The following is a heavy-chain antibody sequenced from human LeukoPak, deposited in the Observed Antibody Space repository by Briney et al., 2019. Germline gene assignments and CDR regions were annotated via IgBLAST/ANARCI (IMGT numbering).Heavy chain of an antibody. V-gene: IGHV4-39*07. D-gene: IGHD6-19*01. CDR3: ASVRGYSSGWYASGFDP. CDR1: GGSISSSSYY. CDR2: IYYSGST. Sequence: PSETLSLTCTVSGGSISSSSYYWGWIRQPPGKGPEWIGSIYYSGSTNYNPSLKSRVTISLDTSKNQFSLKLTSVTAADTDVYYCASVRGYSSGWYASGFDPWGQGTLVTVSS. J-gene: IGHJ5*02.